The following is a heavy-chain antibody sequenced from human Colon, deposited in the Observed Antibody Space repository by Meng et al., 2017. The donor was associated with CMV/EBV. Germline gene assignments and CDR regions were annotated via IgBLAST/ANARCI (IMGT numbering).Heavy chain of an antibody. J-gene: IGHJ4*02. V-gene: IGHV3-23*01. CDR2: ISGGGTST. Sequence: GGSLRLSCAASGFTFSSYSLNWVRQAPGKGLEWVSSISGGGTSTYYADSVKGRFTISRDTPKNTLFLQLNSLRAEDTAVYYCARGVIAVGQRHYFDHWGQGTLVTVSS. CDR1: GFTFSSYS. CDR3: ARGVIAVGQRHYFDH. D-gene: IGHD6-19*01.